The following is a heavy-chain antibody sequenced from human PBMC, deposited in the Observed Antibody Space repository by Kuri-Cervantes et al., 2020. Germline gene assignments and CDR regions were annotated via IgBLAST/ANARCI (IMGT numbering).Heavy chain of an antibody. D-gene: IGHD3-10*01. Sequence: GESLKISCAASGFSFSRYSLNWVRQAPGKGLEWVSVIYSGGSTYYADSVKGRFTISRDNSKNTLYLQMNSLRAEDTAVYYCASGSFAFDYYYGMDVWGQGTTVTVSS. CDR2: IYSGGST. V-gene: IGHV3-53*01. CDR3: ASGSFAFDYYYGMDV. CDR1: GFSFSRYS. J-gene: IGHJ6*02.